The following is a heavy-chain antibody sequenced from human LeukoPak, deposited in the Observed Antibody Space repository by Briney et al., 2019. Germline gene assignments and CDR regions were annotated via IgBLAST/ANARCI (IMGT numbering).Heavy chain of an antibody. V-gene: IGHV3-30*03. D-gene: IGHD3-3*01. CDR3: VRDFRFLEDY. J-gene: IGHJ4*02. CDR1: GFTFTSYG. CDR2: ISYDGSNK. Sequence: GGSLRLSCAASGFTFTSYGLHWVRQAPGKGLEWVSIISYDGSNKDYAESVKGRFTISRDNSKNTLDLQMNSLRPEDTAVYYCVRDFRFLEDYWGQGTLVTVSS.